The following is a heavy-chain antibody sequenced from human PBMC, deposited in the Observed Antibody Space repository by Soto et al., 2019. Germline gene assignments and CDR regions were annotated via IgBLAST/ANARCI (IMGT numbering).Heavy chain of an antibody. CDR2: IGAGGAKI. CDR1: GFTFISSA. Sequence: EVHLLESGGALVQPGGSLRLSCAASGFTFISSAMNWVRQAPGKGLEWVSIIGAGGAKIYYADSVKGRFTISRDDSKNTVYLQMNTLRAEDTATYYCVFHFNNYQSYSWGQGTQVIVSS. V-gene: IGHV3-23*01. D-gene: IGHD2-2*01. J-gene: IGHJ4*02. CDR3: VFHFNNYQSYS.